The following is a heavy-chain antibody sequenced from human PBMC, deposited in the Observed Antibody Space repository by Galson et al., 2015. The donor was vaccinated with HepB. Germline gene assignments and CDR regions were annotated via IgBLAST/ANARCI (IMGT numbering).Heavy chain of an antibody. CDR1: GYSFPTYW. Sequence: QSGAEVKKPGESLKISCRGSGYSFPTYWINWVRQMPGKGLEWMGRIDPSDSYTSYSPSFQGHVAFSIDNSISTAYLQWSSLKASDTAIYYCARNCSSTTCYDNAMDVWGQGTTVTVSS. CDR3: ARNCSSTTCYDNAMDV. D-gene: IGHD2-2*01. V-gene: IGHV5-10-1*01. CDR2: IDPSDSYT. J-gene: IGHJ6*02.